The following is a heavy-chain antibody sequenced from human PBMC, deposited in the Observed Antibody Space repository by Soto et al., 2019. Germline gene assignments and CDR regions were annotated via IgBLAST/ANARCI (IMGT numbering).Heavy chain of an antibody. Sequence: GGSLRLSCAASGFTVSDNHMTWVRQAAGKGLELVSFVHGGGSTSYADSVKGRFTISRDNSKNTLYLQMNSLRAEDTAVYYCAKDKPDCSSTSCSSGGFDPWVQGTVVTVSS. CDR3: AKDKPDCSSTSCSSGGFDP. V-gene: IGHV3-66*02. D-gene: IGHD2-2*01. CDR1: GFTVSDNH. J-gene: IGHJ5*02. CDR2: VHGGGST.